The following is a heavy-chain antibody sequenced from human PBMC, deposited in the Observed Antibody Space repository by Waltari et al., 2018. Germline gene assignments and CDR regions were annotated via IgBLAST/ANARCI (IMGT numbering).Heavy chain of an antibody. CDR2: ISWNSGSI. V-gene: IGHV3-9*01. CDR1: GFTFDDYA. Sequence: EVQLVESGGGLVQPGRSLRLSCAASGFTFDDYAMHWVRQAPGKGLEWVSGISWNSGSIGYADSVKGRFTISRDNAKNSLYLQMNSLRAEDTAVYDCAREWFGSGSLRGYYYYMDVWGKGTTVTISS. CDR3: AREWFGSGSLRGYYYYMDV. D-gene: IGHD3-10*01. J-gene: IGHJ6*03.